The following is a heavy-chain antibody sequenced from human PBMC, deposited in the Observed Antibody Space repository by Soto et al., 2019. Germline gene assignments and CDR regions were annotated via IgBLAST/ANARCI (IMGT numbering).Heavy chain of an antibody. CDR2: SRSSTI. V-gene: IGHV3-11*01. Sequence: QVQLVESGGGLVQPGGSLRLSCAASGFTFSDYYMSSRSSTIFYADSVKGRFTISRDNVKNSLYLQMNSLRADDTAVYYCASGTNGAFFVYWGQGILVTVSS. CDR1: GFTFSDYY. CDR3: ASGTNGAFFVY. J-gene: IGHJ4*02. D-gene: IGHD2-8*01.